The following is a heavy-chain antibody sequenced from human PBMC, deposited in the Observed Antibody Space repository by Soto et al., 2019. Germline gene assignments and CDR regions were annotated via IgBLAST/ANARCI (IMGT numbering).Heavy chain of an antibody. V-gene: IGHV3-23*01. CDR3: VDTRVWYYFDS. D-gene: IGHD5-18*01. CDR2: INANGGST. Sequence: EVQLLESGGGLVQPGGSLRLSCAASGYTFSSYVMSWVRQAPGKGLEWVSGINANGGSTYYADSVKGRFTISRDNSKNTLYLQMISLRADDTAVSYCVDTRVWYYFDSWGQGTLVTVSS. J-gene: IGHJ4*02. CDR1: GYTFSSYV.